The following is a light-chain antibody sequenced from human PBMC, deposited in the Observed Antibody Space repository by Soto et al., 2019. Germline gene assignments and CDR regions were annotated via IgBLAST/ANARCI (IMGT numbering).Light chain of an antibody. CDR3: QQSYTTPVYS. CDR2: AAS. V-gene: IGKV1-39*01. Sequence: DIQMTQSPSSLSASVGDRVTITCRASQSIIFYLNWYQHKPGKAPKLLIYAASNLQSGVPSRFSGSGSGTDFTLTISSLQPEDFATYFCQQSYTTPVYSFGQGTKVDIK. J-gene: IGKJ2*01. CDR1: QSIIFY.